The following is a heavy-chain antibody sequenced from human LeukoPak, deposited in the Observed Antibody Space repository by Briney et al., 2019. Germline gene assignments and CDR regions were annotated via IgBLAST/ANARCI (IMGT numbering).Heavy chain of an antibody. J-gene: IGHJ4*02. CDR2: ISYDGSNK. CDR3: AREEGDYYDSSALAY. Sequence: PGGSLRLSCAASGFTFSSYAMHWVRQAPGKGLEWVAVISYDGSNKYYADSVKGRFTISRDNSKNALYLQMNSLRAEDTAVYYCAREEGDYYDSSALAYWGQGTLVTVSS. D-gene: IGHD3-22*01. CDR1: GFTFSSYA. V-gene: IGHV3-30*01.